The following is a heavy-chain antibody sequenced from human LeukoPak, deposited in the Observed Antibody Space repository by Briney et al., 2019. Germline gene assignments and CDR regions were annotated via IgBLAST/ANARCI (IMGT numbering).Heavy chain of an antibody. D-gene: IGHD3-22*01. CDR3: ARGRNTMIVVVKGALADY. CDR1: GYTFTGYY. CDR2: INPNSGGT. J-gene: IGHJ4*02. V-gene: IGHV1-2*02. Sequence: GASVKVSCKASGYTFTGYYMHWVRQAPGQGLEWMGWINPNSGGTNYAQKFQGRVTMTRDTSISTAYMELSRLRSDDTAVYYCARGRNTMIVVVKGALADYWGQGTLVTVSS.